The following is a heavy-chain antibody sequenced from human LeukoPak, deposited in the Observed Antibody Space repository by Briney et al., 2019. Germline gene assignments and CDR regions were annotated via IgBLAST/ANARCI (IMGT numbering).Heavy chain of an antibody. CDR2: IYYSGST. Sequence: SETPSLTCTVSGASISSSSYYWGWIRQPPGKGLEWIGSIYYSGSTYYNPSLKSRVTISVDTSKNQFSLKLSSVTAADTAVYYCASGSHYGYSSGWLYYWGQGTLVTVSS. CDR3: ASGSHYGYSSGWLYY. V-gene: IGHV4-39*01. J-gene: IGHJ4*02. CDR1: GASISSSSYY. D-gene: IGHD6-19*01.